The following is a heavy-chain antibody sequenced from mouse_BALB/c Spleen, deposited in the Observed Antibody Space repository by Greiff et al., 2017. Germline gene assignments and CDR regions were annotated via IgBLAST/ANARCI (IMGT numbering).Heavy chain of an antibody. D-gene: IGHD3-3*01. V-gene: IGHV14-3*02. CDR2: IDPANGNT. Sequence: VQLKQSGAELVKPGASVKLSCTASGFNIKDTYMHWVKQRPEQGLEWIGRIDPANGNTKYDPKFQGKATITADTSSNTAYLQLSSLTSEDTAVYYCARGRDERAMDYWGQGTSVTVSS. CDR3: ARGRDERAMDY. J-gene: IGHJ4*01. CDR1: GFNIKDTY.